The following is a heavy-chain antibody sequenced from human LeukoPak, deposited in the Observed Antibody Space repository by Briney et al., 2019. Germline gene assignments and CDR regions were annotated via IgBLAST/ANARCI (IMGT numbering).Heavy chain of an antibody. CDR2: IYHSGST. CDR1: GGSISSSSGNC. V-gene: IGHV4-4*02. J-gene: IGHJ4*02. D-gene: IGHD4-23*01. Sequence: SETLSLTCAVSGGSISSSSGNCWTWVRQPPGKGLEWIGEIYHSGSTDYNPSLKSRVTMLLDKSKNQFSLKLSSVTAADTAVYYCARNGGNSDFDYWGQGTLVTVSS. CDR3: ARNGGNSDFDY.